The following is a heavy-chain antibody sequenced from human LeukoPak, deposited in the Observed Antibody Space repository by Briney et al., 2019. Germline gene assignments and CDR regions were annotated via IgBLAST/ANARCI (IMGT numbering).Heavy chain of an antibody. CDR2: ISGSGGST. D-gene: IGHD3-10*01. J-gene: IGHJ4*02. CDR1: GFAFSSYA. CDR3: AKARGGYGPFDY. V-gene: IGHV3-23*01. Sequence: GGSLRLSCAASGFAFSSYAMGWVRQAPGKGLEWVSAISGSGGSTYYADSVKGRFTISRDNSKNTLYLQMNSLRAEDTAVYYCAKARGGYGPFDYWGQGTLVTVSS.